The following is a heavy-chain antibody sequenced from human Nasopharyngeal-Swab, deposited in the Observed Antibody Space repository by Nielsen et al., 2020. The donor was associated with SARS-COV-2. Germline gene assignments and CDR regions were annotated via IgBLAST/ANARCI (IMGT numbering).Heavy chain of an antibody. CDR1: GGSFSGYY. J-gene: IGHJ4*02. CDR3: ARGAAGYYDSSGHPYFDY. CDR2: INHSGST. V-gene: IGHV4-34*01. D-gene: IGHD3-22*01. Sequence: GSLRLSCAVYGGSFSGYYWSWIRQPPGKGLEWIGEINHSGSTNYNPSLKSRVTISVDTSKNQFSLKLSSVTAADTAVYYCARGAAGYYDSSGHPYFDYWGQGTLVTVSS.